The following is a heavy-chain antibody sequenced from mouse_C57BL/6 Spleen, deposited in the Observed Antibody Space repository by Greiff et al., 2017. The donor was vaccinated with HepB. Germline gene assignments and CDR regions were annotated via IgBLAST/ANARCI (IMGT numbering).Heavy chain of an antibody. D-gene: IGHD2-2*01. CDR3: ARWTVTTGYDY. CDR1: GYAFSSSW. Sequence: QVQLQQSGPELVKPGASVKISCKASGYAFSSSWMNWVKQRPGQGLEWIGRIYPGDGDTNYNGKFKGKATLTADKSSSTAYMQLSSLTSEDSAVYFCARWTVTTGYDYWGQGTTLTVSS. V-gene: IGHV1-82*01. J-gene: IGHJ2*01. CDR2: IYPGDGDT.